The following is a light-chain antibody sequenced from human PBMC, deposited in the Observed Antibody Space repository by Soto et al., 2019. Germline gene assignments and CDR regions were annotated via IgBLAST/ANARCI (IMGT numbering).Light chain of an antibody. CDR2: GAS. J-gene: IGKJ1*01. V-gene: IGKV3D-15*01. Sequence: EIVMTQSPATLSVSPGERATLSCRASQGIGDTLAWYQHKPGQTPRLLIYGASSRATGIPDRFSGSGSGTDFTLTISRLEPEDFAVYYCQQYDNSAWTFGQGTTGDIK. CDR1: QGIGDT. CDR3: QQYDNSAWT.